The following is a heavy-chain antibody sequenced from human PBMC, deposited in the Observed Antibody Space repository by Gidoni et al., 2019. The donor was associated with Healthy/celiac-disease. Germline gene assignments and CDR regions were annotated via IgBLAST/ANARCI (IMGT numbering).Heavy chain of an antibody. Sequence: QVHLVQSGDEVKKPGSSVKVSCKSSGATFSSSAISWVRQAPGQGLEWMGGNIPILGTAKYSQKFQGRVTITADESTSTADMELSSLRSEDTAVYYCARMYGGNSLVRHWGQGTLVTVSS. CDR1: GATFSSSA. D-gene: IGHD2-21*02. V-gene: IGHV1-69*01. J-gene: IGHJ1*01. CDR3: ARMYGGNSLVRH. CDR2: NIPILGTA.